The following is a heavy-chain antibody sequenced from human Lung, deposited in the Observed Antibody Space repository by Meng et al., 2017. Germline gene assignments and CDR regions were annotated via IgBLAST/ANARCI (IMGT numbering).Heavy chain of an antibody. CDR1: CGSLSDYY. CDR3: ARGPTTMAHDFDY. V-gene: IGHV4-34*01. D-gene: IGHD4-11*01. Sequence: GAGPVEASEDLAPSCCVDCGSLSDYYWSWIRQPPGKGLEWIGEINHSGSTNYNPSLESRATISVDTSQNNLSLKLSSVTAADSAVYYCARGPTTMAHDFDYWGQGTLVTVSS. CDR2: INHSGST. J-gene: IGHJ4*02.